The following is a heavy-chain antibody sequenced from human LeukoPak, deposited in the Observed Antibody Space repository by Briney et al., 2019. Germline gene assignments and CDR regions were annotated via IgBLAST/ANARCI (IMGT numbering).Heavy chain of an antibody. CDR3: ARPAAYYDFWSGWFDYYYMDV. J-gene: IGHJ6*03. V-gene: IGHV1-18*01. D-gene: IGHD3-3*01. CDR1: GYTFTSYG. Sequence: GASVKVSCKASGYTFTSYGISWVRQAPEQGLEWMGWISAYNGNTNYAQKLQGRVTMTTDTSTSTAYIKLRSLRSDDTAVYYCARPAAYYDFWSGWFDYYYMDVWGKGATVTVSS. CDR2: ISAYNGNT.